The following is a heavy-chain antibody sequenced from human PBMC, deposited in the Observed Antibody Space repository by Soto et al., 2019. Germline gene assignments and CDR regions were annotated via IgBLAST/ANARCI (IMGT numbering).Heavy chain of an antibody. J-gene: IGHJ5*02. D-gene: IGHD3-22*01. V-gene: IGHV3-23*01. CDR1: GFAYSGYA. CDR2: ISGSGGST. Sequence: GGSLRHSGAAAGFAYSGYAMSWVRQAPGKGLEWVSAISGSGGSTYYADSVEGRFTISRDSAKNSLYLQMDSLRVEDTAVYYCGKVADSGYYTVDRWGQGTLVTVSS. CDR3: GKVADSGYYTVDR.